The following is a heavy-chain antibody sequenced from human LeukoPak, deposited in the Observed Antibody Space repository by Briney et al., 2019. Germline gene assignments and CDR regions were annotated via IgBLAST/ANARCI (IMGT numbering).Heavy chain of an antibody. D-gene: IGHD3-3*01. J-gene: IGHJ4*02. Sequence: GASVKVSCKASGYTFTGYYMHWVRQAPGQGLEWMGWINPNSGGTNYAQKFQGRVTMTRDTSISTAYMELSRLRSDDTAVYCCARAKYPEYDFWSGYYTYWGQGTLVTVSS. CDR2: INPNSGGT. CDR3: ARAKYPEYDFWSGYYTY. V-gene: IGHV1-2*02. CDR1: GYTFTGYY.